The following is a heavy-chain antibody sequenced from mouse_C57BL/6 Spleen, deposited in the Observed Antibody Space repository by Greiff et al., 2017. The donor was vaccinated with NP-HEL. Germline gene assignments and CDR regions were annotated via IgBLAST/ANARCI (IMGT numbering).Heavy chain of an antibody. V-gene: IGHV1-18*01. CDR1: GYTFTDYN. CDR3: ARSDYYGSIYFDY. Sequence: VQLQQSGPELVKPGASVKIPCKASGYTFTDYNMDWVKQSHGKSLEWIGDINPNNGGTIYNQKFKGKDTLTVDKSSSTAYMELRSLTSEDTAVYYCARSDYYGSIYFDYWGQGTTLTVSS. J-gene: IGHJ2*01. CDR2: INPNNGGT. D-gene: IGHD1-1*01.